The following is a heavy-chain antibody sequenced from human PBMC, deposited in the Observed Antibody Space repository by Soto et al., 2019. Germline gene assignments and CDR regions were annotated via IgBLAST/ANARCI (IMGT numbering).Heavy chain of an antibody. J-gene: IGHJ4*02. Sequence: QVQLQQRGAGLLKPSETLSLTCAVYGGSFSGYYWSWIRQPPGKGLEWIGEINHSGSTNYNPSLKSRVTISVDTSKNQFSLKLSSVTAADTAVYYCASLLGSYPFDYWGQGTLVTVSS. CDR3: ASLLGSYPFDY. D-gene: IGHD1-26*01. CDR1: GGSFSGYY. V-gene: IGHV4-34*01. CDR2: INHSGST.